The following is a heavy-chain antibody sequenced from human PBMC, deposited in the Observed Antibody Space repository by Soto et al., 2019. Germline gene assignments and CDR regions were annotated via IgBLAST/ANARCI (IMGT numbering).Heavy chain of an antibody. V-gene: IGHV3-21*01. Sequence: GGSLRLSCAASGFTFSSYSMDWVRQAPGKGLEWVSSISSSSSYIYYADSVKGRFTISRDNAKNSLYLQMNSLRAEDTAVYYCARVLYYDFWSGYPNYGMDVWGQGTTVTVSS. J-gene: IGHJ6*02. CDR1: GFTFSSYS. CDR2: ISSSSSYI. CDR3: ARVLYYDFWSGYPNYGMDV. D-gene: IGHD3-3*01.